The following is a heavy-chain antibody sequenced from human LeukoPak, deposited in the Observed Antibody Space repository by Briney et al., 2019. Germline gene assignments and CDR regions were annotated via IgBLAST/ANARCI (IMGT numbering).Heavy chain of an antibody. CDR3: ARHTLVAASSFDY. Sequence: KPSETLSLTCSVSGGSITGYYWSWIRQPPGKGLEWIGYIYYSGSINYNPSLKSRVTISVDTSKNQFSLKLSSVTAADTAVYYCARHTLVAASSFDYWGQGTLVTVSS. CDR2: IYYSGSI. J-gene: IGHJ4*02. CDR1: GGSITGYY. D-gene: IGHD2-15*01. V-gene: IGHV4-59*08.